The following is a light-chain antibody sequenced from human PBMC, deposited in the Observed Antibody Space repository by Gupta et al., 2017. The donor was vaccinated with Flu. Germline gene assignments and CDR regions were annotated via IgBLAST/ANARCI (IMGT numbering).Light chain of an antibody. CDR2: AGS. Sequence: PYSLSASVGDIVTITCRASQGIRNDLGWYPYNLRLAPTPMLYAGSSLQSAVPSRSPRGASGTDFTLTIIIPPPKAFATYYCLQQNNYALTFGQGTRLEIK. J-gene: IGKJ5*01. CDR3: LQQNNYALT. V-gene: IGKV1-17*01. CDR1: QGIRND.